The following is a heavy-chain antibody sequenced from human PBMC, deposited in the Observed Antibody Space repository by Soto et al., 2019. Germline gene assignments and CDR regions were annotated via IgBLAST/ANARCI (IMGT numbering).Heavy chain of an antibody. CDR2: INAGNGNT. V-gene: IGHV1-3*01. CDR3: ARDKEMSGSYHDWFDP. CDR1: GYTFTSYA. J-gene: IGHJ5*02. D-gene: IGHD1-26*01. Sequence: GASVKVSCKASGYTFTSYAMHWVRQAPGQRLEWMGWINAGNGNTKYSQKFQGRVTITRDTSASTAYMELSSLRSEGTAVYYCARDKEMSGSYHDWFDPWGQGTLATVSS.